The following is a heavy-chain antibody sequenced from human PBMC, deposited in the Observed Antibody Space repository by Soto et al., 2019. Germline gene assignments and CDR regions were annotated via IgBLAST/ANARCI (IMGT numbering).Heavy chain of an antibody. Sequence: ASVKVSCKTSGYPFTNYVISWVRQAPGQGLEWMGWISPYNGNTNYAQKFQGRVTMTTDTSTATAYMELRSLRSDDTAVYYCAREKNRSGIDPWGQGTPVTVSS. V-gene: IGHV1-18*04. CDR2: ISPYNGNT. J-gene: IGHJ5*02. D-gene: IGHD1-26*01. CDR1: GYPFTNYV. CDR3: AREKNRSGIDP.